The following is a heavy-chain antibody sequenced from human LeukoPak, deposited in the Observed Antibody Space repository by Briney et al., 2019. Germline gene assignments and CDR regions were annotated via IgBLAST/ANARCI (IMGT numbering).Heavy chain of an antibody. V-gene: IGHV3-48*03. Sequence: QPGGSLRLSCAASGFIFGSYEMNWVRQAPGKGLEWVSYISSSASTIYYADSVKGRFTISRDNAKNSLYLQMNSLRAEDTAVYYCAELGITMIGGVWGKGTTVTISS. CDR1: GFIFGSYE. CDR2: ISSSASTI. J-gene: IGHJ6*04. CDR3: AELGITMIGGV. D-gene: IGHD3-10*02.